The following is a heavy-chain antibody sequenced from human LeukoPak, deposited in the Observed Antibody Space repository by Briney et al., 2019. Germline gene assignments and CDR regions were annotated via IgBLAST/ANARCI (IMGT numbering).Heavy chain of an antibody. V-gene: IGHV3-30*18. CDR1: GFTFSSYG. CDR2: ISYDGSNK. CDR3: AKPALPSQDAFDI. D-gene: IGHD2-2*01. Sequence: GRSLRLSCAASGFTFSSYGMHWVRQAPGKGLEWVAVISYDGSNKYYADSVKGRFTISRDNSKNTLYLQMNSLRAEDTAVYYCAKPALPSQDAFDIWGQGTIVTVSS. J-gene: IGHJ3*02.